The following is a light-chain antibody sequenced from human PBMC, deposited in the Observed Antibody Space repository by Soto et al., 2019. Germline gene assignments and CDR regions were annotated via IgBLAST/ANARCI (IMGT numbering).Light chain of an antibody. CDR1: SSDIGTYNY. CDR2: EVS. J-gene: IGLJ3*02. Sequence: QSVLTQPASVSGSPGQSITISCTGSSSDIGTYNYLSWYQQHPGKAPKLMIYEVSDRPSGISNRFSGSKSGNTASLTISGLQAEDEADYYCSSYTSSGTHWVFGGGTQLT. CDR3: SSYTSSGTHWV. V-gene: IGLV2-14*01.